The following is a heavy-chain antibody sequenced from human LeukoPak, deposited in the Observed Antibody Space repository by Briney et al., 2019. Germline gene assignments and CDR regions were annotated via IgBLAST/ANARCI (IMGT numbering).Heavy chain of an antibody. D-gene: IGHD2-8*01. CDR2: INPSGGST. Sequence: ASVKISCKVSGYTFTSYYIHWVRQAPGQGLEWMGIINPSGGSTDYAQKFQDRVTVTRDTSTSTVYMELSSLRSEDTAIYYCARLLAPVMLNAFDVWGQGTMVTVSS. CDR1: GYTFTSYY. J-gene: IGHJ3*01. CDR3: ARLLAPVMLNAFDV. V-gene: IGHV1-46*01.